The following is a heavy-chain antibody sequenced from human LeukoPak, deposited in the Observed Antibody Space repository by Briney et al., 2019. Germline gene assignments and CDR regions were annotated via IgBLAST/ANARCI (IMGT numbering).Heavy chain of an antibody. J-gene: IGHJ4*02. CDR3: AAADMIFGVIIPPF. V-gene: IGHV1-46*01. CDR1: RDTFSRYY. Sequence: ASVEVSCKSSRDTFSRYYIHWVQQAPGQGLEYMGVINPSGGSPRYAQKFQGRLTMTRDMSTSTVYMKLSSLRSEDTSIYYCAAADMIFGVIIPPFWGPGTPVTISS. CDR2: INPSGGSP. D-gene: IGHD3-3*01.